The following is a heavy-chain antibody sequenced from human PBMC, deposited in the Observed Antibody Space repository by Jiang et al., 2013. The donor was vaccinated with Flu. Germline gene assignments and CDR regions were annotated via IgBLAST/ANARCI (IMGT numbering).Heavy chain of an antibody. CDR2: INHSGST. Sequence: LLKPSETLSLTCAVYGGSFSGYYWSWIRQPPGKGLEWIGEINHSGSTNYNPSLKSRVTISVDTSKNQFSLKLSSVTAADTAVYYCARGRAYDFWSGPVFDYWGQGTLVTVSS. J-gene: IGHJ4*02. CDR1: GGSFSGYY. D-gene: IGHD3-3*01. V-gene: IGHV4-34*01. CDR3: ARGRAYDFWSGPVFDY.